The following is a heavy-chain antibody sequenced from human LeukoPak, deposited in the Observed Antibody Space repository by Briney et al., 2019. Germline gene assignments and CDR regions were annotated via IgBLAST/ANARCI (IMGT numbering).Heavy chain of an antibody. CDR2: IIPILGIA. J-gene: IGHJ4*02. CDR1: GGTFSSYT. D-gene: IGHD5-18*01. V-gene: IGHV1-69*02. Sequence: GASVKVSCKASGGTFSSYTISWVRQAPGQGLEWMGRIIPILGIANYAQKFQGRVTITADKSTSTAYMELSSLRSEDTAVYYCAKNRGPLYSYGFFDYWGQGTLVTVSS. CDR3: AKNRGPLYSYGFFDY.